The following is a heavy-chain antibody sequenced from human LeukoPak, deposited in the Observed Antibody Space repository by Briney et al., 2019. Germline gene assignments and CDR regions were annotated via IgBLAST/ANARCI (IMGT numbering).Heavy chain of an antibody. V-gene: IGHV1-2*02. CDR1: GYTFTGYY. J-gene: IGHJ4*02. CDR2: INSKTGDT. D-gene: IGHD3-22*01. Sequence: GASVKVSCKASGYTFTGYYIHWVRQAPGQGLEWMGWINSKTGDTNYAQKFQGRVAMTRDTSISTAYMELSRLRSDDTAVYYYASRGYHYDSGGYSGAYFDYWGQGTLVTVSS. CDR3: ASRGYHYDSGGYSGAYFDY.